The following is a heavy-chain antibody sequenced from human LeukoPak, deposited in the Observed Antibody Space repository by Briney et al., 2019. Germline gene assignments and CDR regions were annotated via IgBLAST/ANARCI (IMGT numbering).Heavy chain of an antibody. J-gene: IGHJ4*02. D-gene: IGHD5-18*01. Sequence: GGSLRLSCAASGFTFSSYAMSWVRQAPGKGLEWVSAISGSGGSTHYAASVKGRFTISRDNSKNTLYLQMNSLRAEDTAVYYCAKDGSYGPPEYFDYWGQGTLVTVS. CDR3: AKDGSYGPPEYFDY. V-gene: IGHV3-23*01. CDR1: GFTFSSYA. CDR2: ISGSGGST.